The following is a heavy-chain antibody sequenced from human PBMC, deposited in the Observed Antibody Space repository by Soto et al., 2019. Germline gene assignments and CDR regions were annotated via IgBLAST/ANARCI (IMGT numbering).Heavy chain of an antibody. CDR3: ARGPPPNWFDP. V-gene: IGHV4-61*01. J-gene: IGHJ5*02. CDR2: IYNIGST. Sequence: SETLSLTCTVSGDSVSTASHYWSWIRQPPGKGLEWIGFIYNIGSTNYNPSLKSRVTISVDTSKNQFSLKLSSVTAADTAVYYCARGPPPNWFDPWGQGTLVTVSS. CDR1: GDSVSTASHY.